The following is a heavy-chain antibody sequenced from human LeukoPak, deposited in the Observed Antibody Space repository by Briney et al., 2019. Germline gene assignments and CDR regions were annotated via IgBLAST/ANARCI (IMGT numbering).Heavy chain of an antibody. CDR1: GYTFTGYY. Sequence: ASVKVSCKASGYTFTGYYMHWVRQAPGQGLEWMGWINPNSGGTNYAQKFQGRVTMTRDTSISTAYMELSRLRSDDTAVYYFAGSENYYDSSGYYYRDYWGQGTLVTVSS. J-gene: IGHJ4*02. D-gene: IGHD3-22*01. CDR2: INPNSGGT. V-gene: IGHV1-2*02. CDR3: AGSENYYDSSGYYYRDY.